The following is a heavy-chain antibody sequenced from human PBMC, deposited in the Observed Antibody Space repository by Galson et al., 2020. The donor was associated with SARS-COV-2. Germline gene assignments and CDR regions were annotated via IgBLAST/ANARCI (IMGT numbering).Heavy chain of an antibody. CDR1: GFSLSTSGMC. V-gene: IGHV2-70*01. J-gene: IGHJ4*02. CDR3: ARSGGSCRLDMLPDY. D-gene: IGHD2-15*01. Sequence: SGPTLVKPTQTLTLTCTFSGFSLSTSGMCVSWIRQPPGKALEWLALIDWDDDKYYSPSLKTRLTISKDTSKNQVVLTMTNMHPVDTATYYCARSGGSCRLDMLPDYWCLGSLVTFSS. CDR2: IDWDDDK.